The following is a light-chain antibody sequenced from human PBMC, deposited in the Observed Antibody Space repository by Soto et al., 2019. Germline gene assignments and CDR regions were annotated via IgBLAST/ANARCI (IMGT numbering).Light chain of an antibody. J-gene: IGLJ2*01. CDR3: AAWDDSLNVVV. CDR1: SSNIGSHA. Sequence: QTVVTQPPSASGTPGQRVTISCSGSSSNIGSHAVSWYQQLPGTAPKLLIYSNNQRPSGVPDRFSGSKSGTSASLAVSGLQSEDEADYYCAAWDDSLNVVVFGGGTKVTVL. CDR2: SNN. V-gene: IGLV1-44*01.